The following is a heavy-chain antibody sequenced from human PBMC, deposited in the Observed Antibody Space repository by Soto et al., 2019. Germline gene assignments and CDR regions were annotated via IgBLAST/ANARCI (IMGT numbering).Heavy chain of an antibody. Sequence: SSETLSLTCAVSGYSISSGNYWAWIRQPPGRGLEWIGSLYHIGSTHYNTSLKSRVTISVDTSKNHFSLELSSVTAADTAIYYCRSSTSCYDESCVDVWGQGTMVTVSS. D-gene: IGHD2-2*01. CDR2: LYHIGST. J-gene: IGHJ6*02. CDR1: GYSISSGNY. V-gene: IGHV4-38-2*01. CDR3: RSSTSCYDESCVDV.